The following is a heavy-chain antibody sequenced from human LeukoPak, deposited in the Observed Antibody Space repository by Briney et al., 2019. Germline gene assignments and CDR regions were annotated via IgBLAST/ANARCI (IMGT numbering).Heavy chain of an antibody. J-gene: IGHJ4*02. CDR1: GGSISSYY. V-gene: IGHV4-4*07. D-gene: IGHD6-19*01. CDR3: ARCIAVIDY. CDR2: IYTSGST. Sequence: SETLSLTCTVSGGSISSYYWSWIRQPAGKGLGWIGRIYTSGSTNYNPSLKSRVTMSVDTSKNQFSLKLSSVTAADTAVYYCARCIAVIDYWGQGTLVTVSS.